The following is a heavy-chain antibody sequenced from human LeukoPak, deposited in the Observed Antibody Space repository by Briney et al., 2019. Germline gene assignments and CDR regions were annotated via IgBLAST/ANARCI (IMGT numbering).Heavy chain of an antibody. CDR1: EFTFSSYS. Sequence: GGSLRLSCAASEFTFSSYSMNWVRQAPGKGLEWVSSISSSSSYIYYADSVKGRFTISRDNAKNSLCLQMNSLRAEDTAVYYCARRVISTKSYFYYGMDVWGQGTTVTVSS. V-gene: IGHV3-21*01. CDR2: ISSSSSYI. D-gene: IGHD2-2*01. CDR3: ARRVISTKSYFYYGMDV. J-gene: IGHJ6*02.